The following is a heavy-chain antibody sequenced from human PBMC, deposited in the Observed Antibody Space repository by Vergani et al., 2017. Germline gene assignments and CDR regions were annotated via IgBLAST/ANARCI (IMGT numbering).Heavy chain of an antibody. D-gene: IGHD2-15*01. J-gene: IGHJ4*02. CDR3: AREEEDRWNY. V-gene: IGHV1-69*08. CDR2: IIPVLGKT. CDR1: GATFRSNT. Sequence: QVQLVQSGAEVKKPGSSVKVSCKASGATFRSNTISWVRQVPGQGLEWMGRIIPVLGKTKYAQDFQGRLTITADTSTSTAYMELRSLGTDDTAVYYWAREEEDRWNYWGQGTLVTISS.